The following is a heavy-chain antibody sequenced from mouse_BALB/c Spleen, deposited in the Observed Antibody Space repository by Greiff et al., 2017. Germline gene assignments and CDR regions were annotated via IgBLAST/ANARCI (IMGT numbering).Heavy chain of an antibody. CDR3: TRDPAISYFDY. V-gene: IGHV5-6-4*01. CDR2: ISSGGSYT. J-gene: IGHJ2*01. Sequence: DVKLVESGGGLVKPGGSLKLSCAASGFTFSSYTMSWVRQTPEKRLEWVATISSGGSYTYYPDSVKGRFTISRDNAKNTLYLQMSSLKSEDTAMYYCTRDPAISYFDYWGQGTTLTVSS. D-gene: IGHD1-2*01. CDR1: GFTFSSYT.